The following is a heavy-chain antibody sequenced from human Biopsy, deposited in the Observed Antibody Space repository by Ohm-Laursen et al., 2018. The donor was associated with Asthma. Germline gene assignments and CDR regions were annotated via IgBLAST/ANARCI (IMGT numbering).Heavy chain of an antibody. J-gene: IGHJ5*02. V-gene: IGHV3-15*01. CDR1: GFTFSNAW. CDR3: TTRPRAANQLDP. Sequence: SLRLACAASGFTFSNAWMSWVRQAPGKGLEWVGRINSKTDGGTTDYAAPVKGRFTISRDDSKNTLYLQMNSLKTEDTAVYYCTTRPRAANQLDPWGQGTLVTVSS. D-gene: IGHD2-15*01. CDR2: INSKTDGGTT.